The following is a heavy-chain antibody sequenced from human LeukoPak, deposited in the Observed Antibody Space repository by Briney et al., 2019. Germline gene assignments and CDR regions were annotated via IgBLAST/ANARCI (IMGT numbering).Heavy chain of an antibody. Sequence: PGGSLRLSCAPPGFTFYDYGMSWIRQPPGKRLEWSGEINHSGSTNYNPSLKSRVTISVDTSKNQFSLQLSSVTAADTAVYYCARGRSDSNCAGRKGRCGPNYYYMDVWGKGTTVTVSS. CDR3: ARGRSDSNCAGRKGRCGPNYYYMDV. D-gene: IGHD4-11*01. V-gene: IGHV4-34*01. CDR2: INHSGST. CDR1: GFTFYDYG. J-gene: IGHJ6*03.